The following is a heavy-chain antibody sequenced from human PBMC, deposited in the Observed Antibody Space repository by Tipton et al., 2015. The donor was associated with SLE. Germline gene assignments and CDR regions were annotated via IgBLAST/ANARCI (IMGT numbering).Heavy chain of an antibody. V-gene: IGHV4-34*01. CDR2: INHSGST. J-gene: IGHJ3*02. CDR1: GGSFSGYY. CDR3: ASYGSGSLSGAFDI. Sequence: TLSLTCAVYGGSFSGYYWSWIRQPPGKGLEWIGEINHSGSTNYNPSLKSRVTISVDTSKNQFSLKLSSVTAADTAVYYCASYGSGSLSGAFDIWGQGTMVTVSS. D-gene: IGHD1-26*01.